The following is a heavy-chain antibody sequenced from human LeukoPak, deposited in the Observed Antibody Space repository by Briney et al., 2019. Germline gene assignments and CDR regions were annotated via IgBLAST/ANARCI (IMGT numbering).Heavy chain of an antibody. D-gene: IGHD3-22*01. CDR2: IYYSGST. V-gene: IGHV4-61*01. CDR1: GGSVSSGSYC. CDR3: ARVGSSGYYSLLYFDL. J-gene: IGHJ2*01. Sequence: SETLSLTCTVSGGSVSSGSYCWSCIRQPPGKGLEWVGYIYYSGSTNYKPSLKSRVTISVDTSKNQFSLKLSSVTAADTAVYYCARVGSSGYYSLLYFDLWGRGTLVTVSS.